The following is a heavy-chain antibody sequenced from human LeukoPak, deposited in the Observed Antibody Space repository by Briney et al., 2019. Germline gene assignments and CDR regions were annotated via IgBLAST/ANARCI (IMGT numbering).Heavy chain of an antibody. CDR3: ASGGYCSGGSCYPAGLGRGIQLRKGHMDV. CDR2: INHSGST. D-gene: IGHD2-15*01. J-gene: IGHJ6*03. V-gene: IGHV4-34*01. CDR1: GGSFSGYY. Sequence: SETLSLTCAVYGGSFSGYYWSWIRQPPGKGLEWIGEINHSGSTNYNPSLKSRVTISVDTSKTQFSLKLRSVTAAAPSVYYCASGGYCSGGSCYPAGLGRGIQLRKGHMDVWGKGTTVTISS.